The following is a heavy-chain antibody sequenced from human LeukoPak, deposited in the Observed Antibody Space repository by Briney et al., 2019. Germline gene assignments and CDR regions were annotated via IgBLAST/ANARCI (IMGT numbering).Heavy chain of an antibody. CDR3: ASLYDQGAFDI. Sequence: SETLSLTCTVSGGSISIYYWSWIRQPPGKGLEWIGYIYYSGSTNYNPSLKSRVTISVDTSKNQFSLKLSSVTAADTAVYYCASLYDQGAFDIWGQGTMATVSS. J-gene: IGHJ3*02. V-gene: IGHV4-59*08. CDR2: IYYSGST. D-gene: IGHD2/OR15-2a*01. CDR1: GGSISIYY.